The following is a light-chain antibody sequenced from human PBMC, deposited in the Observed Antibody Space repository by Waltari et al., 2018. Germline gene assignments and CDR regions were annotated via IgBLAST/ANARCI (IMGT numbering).Light chain of an antibody. J-gene: IGKJ3*01. CDR1: QSVSSNS. CDR3: QQYGSSPRT. CDR2: AAS. Sequence: IVLTQSPGTPSLSPGERATLSCRASQSVSSNSLAWYQQKPGQAPRLLIYAASSRATGIPDRFSGSGSGTDFTLTISRLEPEDFAVYYCQQYGSSPRTFGPGTKVDVK. V-gene: IGKV3-20*01.